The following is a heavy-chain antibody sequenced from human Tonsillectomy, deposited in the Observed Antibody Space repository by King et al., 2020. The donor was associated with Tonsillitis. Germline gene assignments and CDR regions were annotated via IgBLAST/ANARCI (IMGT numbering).Heavy chain of an antibody. CDR2: MNPNSGKT. Sequence: VQLVESGAEVKKPGASVTVSCKASGYTFTSYDINWVRQATGQGLEWMGWMNPNSGKTGYAQKFQGRVTMIRNTSIRTAYLELTSLRSDDTAVYFCARIGNLVAGNYWGQGTLVTVSS. CDR3: ARIGNLVAGNY. V-gene: IGHV1-8*01. D-gene: IGHD6-19*01. J-gene: IGHJ4*02. CDR1: GYTFTSYD.